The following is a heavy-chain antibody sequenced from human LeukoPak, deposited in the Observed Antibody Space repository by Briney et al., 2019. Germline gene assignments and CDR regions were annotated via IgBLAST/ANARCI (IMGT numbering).Heavy chain of an antibody. CDR3: TTANRLTRDSSGYYPDS. CDR2: FDPEDGEA. Sequence: ASVKVSCKVSGYTLTELSTHWVRQAPGKGLEWMGGFDPEDGEAIYAQKFQGRVTMTEDTSTDTAYMELSSLRSEGTAVYYCTTANRLTRDSSGYYPDSWGQGTLVTVSS. V-gene: IGHV1-24*01. J-gene: IGHJ5*02. CDR1: GYTLTELS. D-gene: IGHD3-22*01.